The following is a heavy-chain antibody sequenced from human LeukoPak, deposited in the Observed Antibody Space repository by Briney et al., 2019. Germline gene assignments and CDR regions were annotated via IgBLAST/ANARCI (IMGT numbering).Heavy chain of an antibody. CDR3: ARVPIGEFGAFDI. J-gene: IGHJ3*02. CDR1: GYTFTSYY. D-gene: IGHD3-10*01. CDR2: INPSGGST. Sequence: ASAKVSCKASGYTFTSYYMHWVRQAPGQGLEWMGIINPSGGSTSYAQKFQGRVTMTRDTSTSTVYMELSSLRSEDTAVYYCARVPIGEFGAFDIWGQGTMVTVSS. V-gene: IGHV1-46*01.